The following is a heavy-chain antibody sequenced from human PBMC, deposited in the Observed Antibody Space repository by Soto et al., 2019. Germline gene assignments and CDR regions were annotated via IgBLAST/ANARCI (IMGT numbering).Heavy chain of an antibody. CDR3: ARAFGSTDY. D-gene: IGHD6-13*01. Sequence: QVQLVQSGAEVKKPGASVKVSCEASGYTFSSYGISWVRQAPGQGFEWMGWISGYNSITRYAQKFQGRFTMTTDTSTSTAYMELRSLRSDDTAVYYCARAFGSTDYWGQGTLVTVSS. CDR1: GYTFSSYG. J-gene: IGHJ4*02. V-gene: IGHV1-18*01. CDR2: ISGYNSIT.